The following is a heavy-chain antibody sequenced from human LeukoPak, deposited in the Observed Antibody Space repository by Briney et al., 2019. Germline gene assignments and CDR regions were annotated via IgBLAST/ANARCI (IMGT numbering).Heavy chain of an antibody. CDR1: GFTFDDYA. CDR3: ANANYDSSGNDY. D-gene: IGHD3-22*01. J-gene: IGHJ4*02. V-gene: IGHV3-9*01. CDR2: ISWNSGSI. Sequence: GRSLRLSCAASGFTFDDYAMHWVRQAPGKGLEWVSGISWNSGSIGYADSVKGRFAISRDNAKNSLYLQMNGLRAEDTALYYCANANYDSSGNDYWGQGTLVTVSS.